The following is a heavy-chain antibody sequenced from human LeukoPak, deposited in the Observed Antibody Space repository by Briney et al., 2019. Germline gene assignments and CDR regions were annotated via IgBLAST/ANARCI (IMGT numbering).Heavy chain of an antibody. D-gene: IGHD6-19*01. V-gene: IGHV4-61*02. CDR2: IYTSGST. CDR1: GGSISSSSYY. Sequence: SETLSLTCTVSGGSISSSSYYWSWIRQPAGKGLEWIGRIYTSGSTNYNPSLKSRVTISVDTSKNQFSLKLSSVTAADTAVYYCAGGGSSGWYHYWGQGTLVTVSS. CDR3: AGGGSSGWYHY. J-gene: IGHJ4*02.